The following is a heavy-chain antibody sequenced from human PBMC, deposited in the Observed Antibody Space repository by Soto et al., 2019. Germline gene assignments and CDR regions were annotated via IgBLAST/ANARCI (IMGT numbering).Heavy chain of an antibody. CDR3: ARSYVLLWFGESVNWFDP. CDR1: GGSISSSSYY. D-gene: IGHD3-10*01. J-gene: IGHJ5*02. CDR2: IYYRGST. Sequence: SETLSLTCTVSGGSISSSSYYWGWIRQPPGKGLEWIGSIYYRGSTYYNPSLKSRVTISVDTSKNQFSLKLSSVTAADTAVYYCARSYVLLWFGESVNWFDPWGQGTLVTVSS. V-gene: IGHV4-39*01.